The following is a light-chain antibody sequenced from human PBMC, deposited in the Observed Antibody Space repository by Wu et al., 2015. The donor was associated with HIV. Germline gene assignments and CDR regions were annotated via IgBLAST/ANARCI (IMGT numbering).Light chain of an antibody. CDR2: RAS. J-gene: IGKJ4*01. V-gene: IGKV1-5*03. CDR1: QFISTW. Sequence: DIQMTQSPSTLSASVGDTVTITCRASQFISTWLAWYQQKPGIAPKVLIYRASNLESGVPSRFSGSGSGTEFTLTISSLQPDDLATYYCQQYNSYSPTFGGGTKVEIK. CDR3: QQYNSYSPT.